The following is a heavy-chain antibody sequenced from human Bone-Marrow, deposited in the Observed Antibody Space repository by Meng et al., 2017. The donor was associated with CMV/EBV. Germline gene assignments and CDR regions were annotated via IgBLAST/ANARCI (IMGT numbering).Heavy chain of an antibody. J-gene: IGHJ4*02. CDR3: ARERGPILGTRYYFDD. CDR1: GGSFSGYY. V-gene: IGHV4-34*01. Sequence: SETLSLTCAVYGGSFSGYYWSWIRQPPGKGLEWIGEINHSGSTNYNPSLKSRVTISVDTSKNQFSLKLSSVTAADTAVYYCARERGPILGTRYYFDDWGQGTLVTVSS. D-gene: IGHD2-2*02. CDR2: INHSGST.